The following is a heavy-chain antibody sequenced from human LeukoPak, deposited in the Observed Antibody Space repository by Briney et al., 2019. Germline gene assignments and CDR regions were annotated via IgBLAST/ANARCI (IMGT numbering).Heavy chain of an antibody. CDR1: GFTFDDYA. CDR3: AKECGVVIAVAALLT. D-gene: IGHD6-19*01. J-gene: IGHJ5*02. Sequence: GRSLRLSCAASGFTFDDYAMHWVRQAPGKGLEWVSGISWNSGSIGYADSVKGRFTISRDNAKNSLYLQVNSLRAEDTALYYCAKECGVVIAVAALLTWGQGTLVTVSS. CDR2: ISWNSGSI. V-gene: IGHV3-9*01.